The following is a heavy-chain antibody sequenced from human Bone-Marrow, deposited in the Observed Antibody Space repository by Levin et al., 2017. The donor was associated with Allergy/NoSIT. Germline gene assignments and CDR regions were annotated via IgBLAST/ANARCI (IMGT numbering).Heavy chain of an antibody. CDR3: ARENAGPSDLWSGYRGFDY. J-gene: IGHJ4*02. D-gene: IGHD3-3*01. CDR2: ISPYNGDT. Sequence: AASVKVSCRASGYTFTFYGISWVRQAPGQGLEWMGWISPYNGDTNYAQKLQGRVTMTTDTSTNIAYMELRSLRSDDTAVYYCARENAGPSDLWSGYRGFDYWGQGTLVTVSS. V-gene: IGHV1-18*01. CDR1: GYTFTFYG.